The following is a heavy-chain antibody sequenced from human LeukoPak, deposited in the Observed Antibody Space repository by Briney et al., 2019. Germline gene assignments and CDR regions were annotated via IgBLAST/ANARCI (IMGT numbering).Heavy chain of an antibody. D-gene: IGHD3-3*01. CDR3: ARVRYDFWSGYPYFDY. Sequence: GGSLRLSYAASGFTFSSYAMHWVRQAPGKGLEYVSAISSNGGSTYYANSVKGRFTISRDNSKNTLYLQMGSLRAEDMAVYYCARVRYDFWSGYPYFDYWGQGTLVTVSS. J-gene: IGHJ4*02. CDR1: GFTFSSYA. V-gene: IGHV3-64*01. CDR2: ISSNGGST.